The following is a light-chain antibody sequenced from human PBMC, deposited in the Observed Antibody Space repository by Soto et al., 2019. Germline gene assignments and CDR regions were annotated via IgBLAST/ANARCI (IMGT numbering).Light chain of an antibody. CDR3: MQALQTPPWT. CDR2: LGS. V-gene: IGKV2-28*01. CDR1: QSLLHSNGYNY. Sequence: DIVMTQSPLSLPVTPGEPASISCRSSQSLLHSNGYNYLDWYLQKPGQSPQLLIYLGSNRASGVPDRFSGSGSGTDFTLKISRVEAEDVGVYYCMQALQTPPWTFGQGTKLESK. J-gene: IGKJ2*02.